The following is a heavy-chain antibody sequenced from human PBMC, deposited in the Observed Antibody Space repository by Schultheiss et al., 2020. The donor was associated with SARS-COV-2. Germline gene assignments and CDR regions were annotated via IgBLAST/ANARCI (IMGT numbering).Heavy chain of an antibody. J-gene: IGHJ5*02. CDR3: ARDLCSSTSCYAADMPGFDP. CDR1: GYTFTNYD. Sequence: ASVKVSCKASGYTFTNYDINWVRQAPGQGLEWMGRINPNSGGTNYAQKFQGRVTMTRDTSISTAYMELSRLRSDDTAVYYCARDLCSSTSCYAADMPGFDPWGQGTLVTVSS. D-gene: IGHD2-2*01. V-gene: IGHV1-2*06. CDR2: INPNSGGT.